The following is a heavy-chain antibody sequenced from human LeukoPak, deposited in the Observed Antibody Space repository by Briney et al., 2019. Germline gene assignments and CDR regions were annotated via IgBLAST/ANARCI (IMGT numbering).Heavy chain of an antibody. J-gene: IGHJ4*02. CDR2: ISGGGTST. CDR1: GFTFSGYA. CDR3: VKGSSSAGPYYFDY. Sequence: GGSLRLSCAASGFTFSGYAMSWVRQAPGTGLEWFSAISGGGTSTYYADSVKGRFTISRDNSKNTLSLQMNSLRADDTAVYYCVKGSSSAGPYYFDYWGQGSLVTVSS. V-gene: IGHV3-23*01. D-gene: IGHD6-13*01.